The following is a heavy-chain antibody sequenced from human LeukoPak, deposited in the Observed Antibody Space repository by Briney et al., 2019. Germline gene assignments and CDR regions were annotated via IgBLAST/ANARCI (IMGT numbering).Heavy chain of an antibody. CDR2: INPTGGST. J-gene: IGHJ4*02. Sequence: ASVKVSCKASGYTFISYQMHWVRQAPGQGLEWMGIINPTGGSTSHAQKFQGRVTMTRDTSTSTVYMGLSSLRSEDTAVYYCARKGSSSCFDYWGQGTLVTVSS. CDR3: ARKGSSSCFDY. V-gene: IGHV1-46*01. CDR1: GYTFISYQ. D-gene: IGHD6-6*01.